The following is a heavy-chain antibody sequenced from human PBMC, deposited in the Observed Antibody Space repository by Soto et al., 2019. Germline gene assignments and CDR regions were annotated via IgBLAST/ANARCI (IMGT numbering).Heavy chain of an antibody. CDR1: GFTFSSYA. CDR2: ISGSGGST. J-gene: IGHJ4*02. D-gene: IGHD4-17*01. CDR3: AKDYGDWWYYIDY. V-gene: IGHV3-23*01. Sequence: PGGSLRLSCAASGFTFSSYAMSWVRQAPGKGLEWVSVISGSGGSTYYADSVKGRFTISRDNSKNTLYLQMNSLRAEDTAVYYCAKDYGDWWYYIDYWGQGTLVTVSS.